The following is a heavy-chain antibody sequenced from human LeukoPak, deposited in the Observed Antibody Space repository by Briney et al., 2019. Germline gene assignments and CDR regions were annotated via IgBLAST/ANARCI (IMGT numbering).Heavy chain of an antibody. V-gene: IGHV4-30-2*01. CDR2: IYHSGIT. CDR3: ARGNNWNFFFDY. Sequence: PSETLSLTCAVSGGSISSGGYSWSWIRQPPGKGLEWIGYIYHSGITYYNPSLKSRVTISVDRSKNQFSLKLSSVTAADTAVYYCARGNNWNFFFDYWGQGTLLTVSS. D-gene: IGHD1-1*01. J-gene: IGHJ4*02. CDR1: GGSISSGGYS.